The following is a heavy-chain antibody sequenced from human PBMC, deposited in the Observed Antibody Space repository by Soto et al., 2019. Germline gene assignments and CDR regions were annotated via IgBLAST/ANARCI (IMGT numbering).Heavy chain of an antibody. V-gene: IGHV3-7*01. J-gene: IGHJ3*02. CDR3: ARDSTDIVVVVAATPIFHAFDI. CDR2: IKQDGSEK. CDR1: GFTSSNYW. D-gene: IGHD2-15*01. Sequence: GGSLRLSCVASGFTSSNYWMNWVRQAPGKGLEWVANIKQDGSEKNYVDSVKGRFTISRDNSKNSLYLQMNSLRAEDTAVYYCARDSTDIVVVVAATPIFHAFDIWGQGTMVTVSS.